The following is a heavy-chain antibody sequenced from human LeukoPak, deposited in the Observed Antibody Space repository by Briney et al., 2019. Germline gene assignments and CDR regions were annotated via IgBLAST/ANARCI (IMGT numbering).Heavy chain of an antibody. CDR3: ARDQRSGSYYFDY. Sequence: GGSLRLSCAASGFIFSNYGMNWVRQAPGKGLEWVAAISASGSATSYADSVRGRFTISRDNSKSTTYLQMNSLRAEDTAVYYCARDQRSGSYYFDYWGQGTLVTVSS. CDR1: GFIFSNYG. J-gene: IGHJ4*02. V-gene: IGHV3-23*01. D-gene: IGHD1-26*01. CDR2: ISASGSAT.